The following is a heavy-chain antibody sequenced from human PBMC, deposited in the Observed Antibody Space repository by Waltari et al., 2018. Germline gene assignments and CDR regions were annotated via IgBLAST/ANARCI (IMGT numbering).Heavy chain of an antibody. V-gene: IGHV3-15*01. CDR1: GFPFSDPR. Sequence: EVQLVESGGGSVKPGGSLRLACAASGFPFSDPRMTWVRQAPGKGLGWVGRMKSKSDGETTYYAAPVRGRFTISRDDSKNTLYLQMNSLKTEDTGMYYCATAHTVDICGQGTMVTVSS. D-gene: IGHD4-17*01. CDR2: MKSKSDGETT. CDR3: ATAHTVDI. J-gene: IGHJ3*02.